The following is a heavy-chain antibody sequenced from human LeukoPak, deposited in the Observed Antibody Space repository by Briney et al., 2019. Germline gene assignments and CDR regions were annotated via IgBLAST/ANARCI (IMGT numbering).Heavy chain of an antibody. J-gene: IGHJ4*02. CDR1: GGSISSYY. Sequence: SETLSLTCTLSGGSISSYYWSWIRQPPGKGLEWIGYIYYSGSTNYNPSLKSRVTISVDTSKNQFSLKLSSVTAADTAVYYCASHPGEYGADYWGQGTLVTVSS. D-gene: IGHD3-16*01. CDR2: IYYSGST. V-gene: IGHV4-59*01. CDR3: ASHPGEYGADY.